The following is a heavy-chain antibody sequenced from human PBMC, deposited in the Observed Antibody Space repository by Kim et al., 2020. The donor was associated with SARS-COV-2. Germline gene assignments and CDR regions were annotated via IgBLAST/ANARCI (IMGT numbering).Heavy chain of an antibody. D-gene: IGHD5-18*01. V-gene: IGHV3-64D*09. CDR2: ISSNGGST. CDR3: VKVEDTAMVIESPLGY. CDR1: GFTFSSYA. J-gene: IGHJ4*02. Sequence: GGSLRLSCSASGFTFSSYAMHWVRQAPGKGLEYVSAISSNGGSTYYADSVKGRFTISRDNSKNTLYLQMSSLGAEDTAVYYCVKVEDTAMVIESPLGYWGQGTLVTVSS.